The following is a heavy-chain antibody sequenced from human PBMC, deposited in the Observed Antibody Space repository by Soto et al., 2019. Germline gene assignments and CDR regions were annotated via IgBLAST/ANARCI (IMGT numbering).Heavy chain of an antibody. D-gene: IGHD3-3*01. V-gene: IGHV4-39*01. J-gene: IGHJ3*02. CDR2: IYYSGST. CDR1: GGSISSSSYY. Sequence: QLQLQESGPGLVKPSETLSLTCTVSGGSISSSSYYWGWIRQPPGKGLEWIGSIYYSGSTYYNPSLKRRVTISVDTSKIQFSLQLSSVTAADTAVYYCARQLEWLFYPPDAFDIWGQGTMVTASS. CDR3: ARQLEWLFYPPDAFDI.